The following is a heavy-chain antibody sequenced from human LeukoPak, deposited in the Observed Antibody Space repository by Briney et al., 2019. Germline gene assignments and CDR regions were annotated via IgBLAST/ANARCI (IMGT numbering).Heavy chain of an antibody. Sequence: ASVKVSCKASGYTFTGYYMHWVRQAPGQGLEWMGWINPNSGGTNYAQKFQGRVTMTRDTSISTAYMELSRLRSDDTAVYYCARARIKTTVTTSEYFQHWGQGTLVTVSS. CDR2: INPNSGGT. D-gene: IGHD4-17*01. V-gene: IGHV1-2*02. CDR3: ARARIKTTVTTSEYFQH. J-gene: IGHJ1*01. CDR1: GYTFTGYY.